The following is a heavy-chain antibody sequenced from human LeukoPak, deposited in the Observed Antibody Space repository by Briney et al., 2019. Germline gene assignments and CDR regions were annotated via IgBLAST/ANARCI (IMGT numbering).Heavy chain of an antibody. CDR2: IWFDGSNK. D-gene: IGHD2-21*01. V-gene: IGHV3-33*01. Sequence: PGGSLRLSCAASGFTFRSNGMHWVRQAPGKGLEWVAVIWFDGSNKYYADSVKDRFTISRDNSKNTLYLQVSSLRVEDTAVYFCARDQGKSASGGAKGRFDYWGQGTLVTVSS. CDR3: ARDQGKSASGGAKGRFDY. CDR1: GFTFRSNG. J-gene: IGHJ4*02.